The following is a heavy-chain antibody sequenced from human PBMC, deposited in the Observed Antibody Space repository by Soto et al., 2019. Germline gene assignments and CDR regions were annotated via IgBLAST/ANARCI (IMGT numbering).Heavy chain of an antibody. Sequence: GGSLRLSCAASGFTVSSNYMSWVRQAPGKGLEWVSVIYSGGSTYYADSVKDRFTISRDNSKNTLYLQMNSLRAEDTAVYYCAREYCSGGSCYLYYFDYWGQGTLVTVSS. CDR3: AREYCSGGSCYLYYFDY. D-gene: IGHD2-15*01. CDR1: GFTVSSNY. CDR2: IYSGGST. J-gene: IGHJ4*02. V-gene: IGHV3-53*01.